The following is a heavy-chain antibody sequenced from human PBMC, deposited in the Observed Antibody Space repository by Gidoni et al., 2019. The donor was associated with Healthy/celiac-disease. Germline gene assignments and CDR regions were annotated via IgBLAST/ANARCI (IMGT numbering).Heavy chain of an antibody. Sequence: TFSDYYMSWIRQAPGKGLEWVSYISSSGSTIYYADSVKGRFTISRDNAKNSLYLQMNSLRAEDTAVYYCARDPYSYGYPLDYWGQGTLVTVSS. CDR2: ISSSGSTI. V-gene: IGHV3-11*01. J-gene: IGHJ4*02. CDR3: ARDPYSYGYPLDY. CDR1: TFSDYY. D-gene: IGHD5-18*01.